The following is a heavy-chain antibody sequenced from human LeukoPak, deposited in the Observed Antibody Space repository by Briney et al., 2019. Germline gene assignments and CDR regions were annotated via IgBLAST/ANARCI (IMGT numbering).Heavy chain of an antibody. D-gene: IGHD3-3*01. CDR1: GFTFSSYA. Sequence: PGGSLRLSCAASGFTFSSYAMSWVRQAPGKGLEWVANIKQDGSEQYYVDSVKGRFTISRDNTKNSLYLQMNSLRAEDRAVYYCARGRYYDFYPWGQGTLVTVSS. CDR3: ARGRYYDFYP. J-gene: IGHJ5*02. CDR2: IKQDGSEQ. V-gene: IGHV3-7*01.